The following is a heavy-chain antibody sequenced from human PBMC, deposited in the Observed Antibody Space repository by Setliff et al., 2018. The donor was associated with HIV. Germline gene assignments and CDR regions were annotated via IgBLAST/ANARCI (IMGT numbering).Heavy chain of an antibody. V-gene: IGHV3-30*02. CDR1: GFTFSSYG. CDR2: IRHDGINE. D-gene: IGHD4-4*01. J-gene: IGHJ4*02. CDR3: AQITVMGY. Sequence: GGSLRLSCAASGFTFSSYGMHWVRQAPGKGLEWVTFIRHDGINEDYRDSVKGRFSVPRDNSKNTVYLQMNSLRAEDTAVYYCAQITVMGYWGQGTLVTVSS.